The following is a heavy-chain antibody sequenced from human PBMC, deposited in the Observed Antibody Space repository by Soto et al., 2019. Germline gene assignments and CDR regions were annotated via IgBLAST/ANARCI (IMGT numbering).Heavy chain of an antibody. J-gene: IGHJ5*02. CDR3: ARARIIVAGGFDP. CDR1: GYTFTSYD. CDR2: MNPSTGNT. V-gene: IGHV1-8*01. Sequence: QVQLVQSGAEVKKPGASVKVSCKASGYTFTSYDIIWVRQATGQGLEWMGWMNPSTGNTDSAEKFQGRPTMTRNTSISTVYLELSSLPFDDTSLYSSARARIIVAGGFDPWGQGTLVTVSS. D-gene: IGHD6-19*01.